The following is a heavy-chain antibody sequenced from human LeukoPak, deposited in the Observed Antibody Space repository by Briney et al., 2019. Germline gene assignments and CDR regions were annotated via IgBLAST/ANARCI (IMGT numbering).Heavy chain of an antibody. D-gene: IGHD3-16*01. CDR2: IKPDGSAG. J-gene: IGHJ4*02. CDR3: AKRGEDPVDLDY. V-gene: IGHV3-7*03. CDR1: GFTFSNYW. Sequence: PGGSLRLSCVASGFTFSNYWMSWVRQAPGKGLQWVANIKPDGSAGYYVDSVRGRFTVSRDNSKNTLYLQMNGLRAEDTAVYYCAKRGEDPVDLDYWGQGTLVTVSS.